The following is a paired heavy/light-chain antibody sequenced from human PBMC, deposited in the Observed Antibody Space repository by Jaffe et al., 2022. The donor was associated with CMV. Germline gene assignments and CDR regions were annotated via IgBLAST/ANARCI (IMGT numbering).Heavy chain of an antibody. V-gene: IGHV4-59*08. CDR1: GGSISSHY. CDR2: IDYSGST. Sequence: QELLQESGPRVVKPSETLSLTCTVSGGSISSHYWSWIRQPPGKGLEWIGFIDYSGSTDYNPSLKSRVSISVDTSRNQFSLSLSSVTAADTALYYCARRVKVFDRSGYGWSPTKYYHYYMDVWGKGTTVVVSS. CDR3: ARRVKVFDRSGYGWSPTKYYHYYMDV. J-gene: IGHJ6*03. D-gene: IGHD3-22*01.
Light chain of an antibody. CDR1: QNIGTY. V-gene: IGKV1-39*01. Sequence: DIPMTQSPSSLSASVGDSITITCRASQNIGTYLNWYQQKPGNAPNLLIYTASILQSGVPSRFRGSGSGAHFTLTITNLQPEDFATYFCQQSYSTPLTFGGGTNVEI. CDR2: TAS. J-gene: IGKJ4*01. CDR3: QQSYSTPLT.